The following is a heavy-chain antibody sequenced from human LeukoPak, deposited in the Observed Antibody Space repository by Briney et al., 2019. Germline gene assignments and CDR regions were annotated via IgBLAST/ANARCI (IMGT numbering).Heavy chain of an antibody. CDR2: IYSGGST. D-gene: IGHD3-10*01. V-gene: IGHV3-53*01. CDR1: GFTFSSYW. CDR3: ASSRGARSHYYGMDV. J-gene: IGHJ6*02. Sequence: GGSLRLSCAASGFTFSSYWMHWVRQAPGKGLEWVSVIYSGGSTYYADSVKGRFTISRDNSKNTLYLQMNSLRAEDTAVYYCASSRGARSHYYGMDVWGQGTTVTVSS.